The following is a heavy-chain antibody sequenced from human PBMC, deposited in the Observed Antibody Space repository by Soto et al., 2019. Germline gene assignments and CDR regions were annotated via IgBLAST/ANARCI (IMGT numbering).Heavy chain of an antibody. CDR1: GGTFSSYA. CDR3: AAGWSCSSTSCYMSAVMDV. V-gene: IGHV1-69*13. J-gene: IGHJ6*02. CDR2: IIPIFGTA. Sequence: SVKVSCKASGGTFSSYAISWVRQAPGQGLEWMGGIIPIFGTANYAQKFQGRVTITADESTSTAYMELSSLRSEDTAVYYCAAGWSCSSTSCYMSAVMDVWGQGTTVTVSS. D-gene: IGHD2-2*02.